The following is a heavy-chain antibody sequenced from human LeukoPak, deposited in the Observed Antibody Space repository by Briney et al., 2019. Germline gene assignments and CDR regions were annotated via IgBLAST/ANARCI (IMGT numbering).Heavy chain of an antibody. CDR3: ATAGSLMDFWSGYYTIDY. CDR2: ISGSGGST. V-gene: IGHV3-23*01. D-gene: IGHD3-3*01. CDR1: GFTFSSYA. J-gene: IGHJ4*02. Sequence: GGSLRLSCAASGFTFSSYATSWVRQAPGKGLEWVSAISGSGGSTYYADSVKGRFTISRDNSKNTLYLQMNSLRAEDTAVYYCATAGSLMDFWSGYYTIDYWGQGTLVTVSS.